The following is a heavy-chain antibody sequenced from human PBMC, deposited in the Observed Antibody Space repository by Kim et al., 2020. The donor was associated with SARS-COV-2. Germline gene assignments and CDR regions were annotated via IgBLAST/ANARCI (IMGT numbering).Heavy chain of an antibody. CDR3: ARRLTLFGVDNWFDS. J-gene: IGHJ5*01. CDR2: IYYSGST. V-gene: IGHV4-39*01. Sequence: SETLSLTCTVSGGSISSSSYYWGWIRQPPGKGLEWIGSIYYSGSTYYNPSLKSRVTISVDTSKNQFSLKLSSVTAADTAVYYCARRLTLFGVDNWFDSWGQGTLVTVSS. CDR1: GGSISSSSYY. D-gene: IGHD3-3*01.